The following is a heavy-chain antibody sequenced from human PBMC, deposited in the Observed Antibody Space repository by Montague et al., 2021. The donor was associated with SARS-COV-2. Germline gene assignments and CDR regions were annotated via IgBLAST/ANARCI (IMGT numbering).Heavy chain of an antibody. CDR1: GFTFSHYA. J-gene: IGHJ4*02. D-gene: IGHD3-22*01. V-gene: IGHV3-30*04. Sequence: SLRLSCAPSGFTFSHYAMHWVRQSPGKGLEWVSIISYDGRHKYYADSVKGRFTISRDNSKNALYLQMSSLRAEDTAVYYCASDPDYLDTSGYFFDFCGQGTLVTVSS. CDR3: ASDPDYLDTSGYFFDF. CDR2: ISYDGRHK.